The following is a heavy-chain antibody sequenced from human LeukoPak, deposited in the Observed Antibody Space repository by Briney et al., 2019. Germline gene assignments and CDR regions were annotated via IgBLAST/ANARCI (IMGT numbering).Heavy chain of an antibody. V-gene: IGHV3-23*01. CDR1: GFTFSIYA. CDR2: ISGSGGST. D-gene: IGHD4-23*01. Sequence: GGSLRLSCAASGFTFSIYAMSWVRQAPGKGLEWVSAISGSGGSTYYADSVKGRFTISRDNSKNTLYLQMNSLRAEDTAVYYCAKDRWVTVVIGSDPLDYWGQGTLVTVSS. J-gene: IGHJ4*02. CDR3: AKDRWVTVVIGSDPLDY.